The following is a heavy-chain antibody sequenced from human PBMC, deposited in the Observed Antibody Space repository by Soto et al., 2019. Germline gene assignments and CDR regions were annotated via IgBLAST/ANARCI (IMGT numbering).Heavy chain of an antibody. CDR1: GGSFSGYY. J-gene: IGHJ4*02. CDR2: INNSGST. Sequence: SETLSLTCDVYGGSFSGYYWSWIRQPPGKGLEWIGEINNSGSTNYNPSLKSRVTISLDTSKNQFSLKLSSVTAADTALYYCAGGSGWYLAGFDYWGQGTLVTVSS. V-gene: IGHV4-34*01. D-gene: IGHD6-19*01. CDR3: AGGSGWYLAGFDY.